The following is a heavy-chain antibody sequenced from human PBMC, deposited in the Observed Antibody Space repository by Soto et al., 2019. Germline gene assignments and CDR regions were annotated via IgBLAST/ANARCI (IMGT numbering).Heavy chain of an antibody. J-gene: IGHJ1*01. V-gene: IGHV3-7*01. Sequence: GGSLRLSCAASGFTFSSYWMSWVRQAPGKGLEWVANIKQDGSEKYYVDSVKGRFTISRDNAKNSLYLQMNSLRAEDTAVYYCAGDQLGYCSGGSCSAFQHWGQGTLVTVSS. CDR1: GFTFSSYW. CDR2: IKQDGSEK. CDR3: AGDQLGYCSGGSCSAFQH. D-gene: IGHD2-15*01.